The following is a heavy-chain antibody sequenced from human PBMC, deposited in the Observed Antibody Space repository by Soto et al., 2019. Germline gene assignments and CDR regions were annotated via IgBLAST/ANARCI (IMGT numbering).Heavy chain of an antibody. Sequence: SQTLSLTCAISGDSVSSDSAAWTWIRQSPSRGLEWLGRTYYRSKWFNDYAVSVKSRITINPDTSKNQFSLQLNSVTTEHTAVYYCARLKTRDALDIWAQGTLATV. CDR3: ARLKTRDALDI. CDR1: GDSVSSDSAA. CDR2: TYYRSKWFN. V-gene: IGHV6-1*01. J-gene: IGHJ3*02.